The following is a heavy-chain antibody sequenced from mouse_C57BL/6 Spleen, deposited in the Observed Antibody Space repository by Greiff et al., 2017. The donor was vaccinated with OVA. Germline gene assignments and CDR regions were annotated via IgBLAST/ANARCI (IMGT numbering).Heavy chain of an antibody. V-gene: IGHV5-16*01. CDR2: INYDGSST. CDR1: GFTFSDYY. CDR3: ARADGYYPAWFAY. J-gene: IGHJ3*01. Sequence: EVKVVESEGGLVQPGSSMKLSCTASGFTFSDYYMAWVRQVPEKGLEWVANINYDGSSTYYLDSLKSRFIISRDNAKNILYLQVSSLKSEDTATYYCARADGYYPAWFAYWGQGTLVTVSA. D-gene: IGHD2-3*01.